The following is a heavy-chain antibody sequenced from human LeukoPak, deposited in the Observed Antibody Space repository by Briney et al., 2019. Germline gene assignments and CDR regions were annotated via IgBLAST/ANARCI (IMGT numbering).Heavy chain of an antibody. Sequence: PGGSLRLSCAASGFTFSDYYMSWIRQAPGKGLEWVSYISSSGSTIYYADSVKGRFTISRDNAKNSLYLQMNSLRAEDTAVYYCARREYQLLLAHYYYYMDVWGKGTTVTISS. D-gene: IGHD2-2*01. CDR2: ISSSGSTI. V-gene: IGHV3-11*01. CDR1: GFTFSDYY. J-gene: IGHJ6*03. CDR3: ARREYQLLLAHYYYYMDV.